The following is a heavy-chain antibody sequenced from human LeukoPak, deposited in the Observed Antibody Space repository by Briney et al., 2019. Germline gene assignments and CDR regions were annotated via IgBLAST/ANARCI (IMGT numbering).Heavy chain of an antibody. CDR3: ARAVDTAVVDFDY. Sequence: ASVKVSCKASGYTFTGYYMHWVRQAPGQGLEWMGWINPNSGGTNYAQKFQGRVTITRDTSISTAYIELSRLRSDDTAVYYCARAVDTAVVDFDYWGQGTLVTVSS. J-gene: IGHJ4*02. CDR2: INPNSGGT. CDR1: GYTFTGYY. D-gene: IGHD5-18*01. V-gene: IGHV1-2*02.